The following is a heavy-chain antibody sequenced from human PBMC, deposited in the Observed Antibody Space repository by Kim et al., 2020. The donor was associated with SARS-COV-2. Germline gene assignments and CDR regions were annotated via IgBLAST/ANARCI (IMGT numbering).Heavy chain of an antibody. V-gene: IGHV3-48*03. CDR1: GFTFSSYE. D-gene: IGHD6-13*01. Sequence: GGSLRLSCAASGFTFSSYEMNWVRQAPGKGLEWVSYISSSGSTIYYADSVTGRFTISSDNAKNSLYLQMHSLTAEDTAVYYFSRSPAGRRWPSYLCQGTL. CDR3: SRSPAGRRWPSY. CDR2: ISSSGSTI. J-gene: IGHJ4*02.